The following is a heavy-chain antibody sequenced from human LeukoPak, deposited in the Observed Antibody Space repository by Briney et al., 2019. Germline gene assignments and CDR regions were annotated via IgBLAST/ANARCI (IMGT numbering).Heavy chain of an antibody. CDR2: INHSGST. Sequence: SETLSLTCAVYGGSFSGYYWSWIRQPPGKGLEWIGEINHSGSTNYNPSLKSRVTISVDTSKNQFSLKLSSVTAADTAVYYCASNPVYDYYDSSGYKWGQGTLVTVSS. D-gene: IGHD3-22*01. J-gene: IGHJ4*02. CDR3: ASNPVYDYYDSSGYK. V-gene: IGHV4-34*01. CDR1: GGSFSGYY.